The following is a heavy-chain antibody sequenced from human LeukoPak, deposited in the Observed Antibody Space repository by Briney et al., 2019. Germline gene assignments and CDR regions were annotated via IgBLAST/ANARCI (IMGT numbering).Heavy chain of an antibody. CDR2: FSGSGGST. V-gene: IGHV3-23*01. CDR3: AKITAFPGDY. D-gene: IGHD6-25*01. CDR1: GFTFTNFA. Sequence: PGGSLRLSCVASGFTFTNFAVSWVRQAPGKGLEWVAAFSGSGGSTYHADSVKGRFTISRDSSKNTVYLQMNSLRAEDTAVYYCAKITAFPGDYWGQGTLVTVSS. J-gene: IGHJ4*02.